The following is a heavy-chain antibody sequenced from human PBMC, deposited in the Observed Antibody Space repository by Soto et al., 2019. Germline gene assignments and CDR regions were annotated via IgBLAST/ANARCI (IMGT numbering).Heavy chain of an antibody. J-gene: IGHJ6*02. CDR1: GYTFTSYA. V-gene: IGHV1-2*04. Sequence: ASVKVSCKVSGYTFTSYAMHWVRQAPGQRLEWMGWINANSGGTNYAQKFQGWVTMTRDTSISTAYMELSRLRSDDTAVYYCARDHSSSWDYSYYNVWDVWGQGTTVTVSS. CDR2: INANSGGT. D-gene: IGHD6-13*01. CDR3: ARDHSSSWDYSYYNVWDV.